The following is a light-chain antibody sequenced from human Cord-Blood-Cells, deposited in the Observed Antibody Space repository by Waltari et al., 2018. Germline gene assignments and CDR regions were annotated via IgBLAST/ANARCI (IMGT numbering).Light chain of an antibody. CDR2: AAS. CDR3: QQSYSTTWT. V-gene: IGKV1-39*01. Sequence: DIKMTQSPSSLSASVGDRVTITCRASQSISSYLNWYQQKQGKAPKLLIYAASSLQSGVPSRFSGSGSGTDFTLTISSLQPEDFATYYCQQSYSTTWTFGQGTKVEIK. CDR1: QSISSY. J-gene: IGKJ1*01.